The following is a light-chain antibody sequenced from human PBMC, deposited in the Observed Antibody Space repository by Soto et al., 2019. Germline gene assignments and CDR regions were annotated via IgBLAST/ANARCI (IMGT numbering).Light chain of an antibody. J-gene: IGKJ1*01. CDR3: QQTYNTPRT. CDR2: AAS. CDR1: QSVTTY. Sequence: DIQMTQSPSSLSASVGDRVTITCRASQSVTTYLNWYQQKPGKAPKVLVYAASSLRSGVPSRFSGSGSGTDFTLTISSLQPEDFATYYCQQTYNTPRTFGQGTKVEIK. V-gene: IGKV1-39*01.